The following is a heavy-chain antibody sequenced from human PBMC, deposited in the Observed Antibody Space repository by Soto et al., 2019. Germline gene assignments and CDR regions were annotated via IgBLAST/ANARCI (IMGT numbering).Heavy chain of an antibody. CDR2: IYYSGST. CDR1: GGAISSSSYY. Sequence: SETLSLTCTVSGGAISSSSYYWGWIRQPPGKGLEWIGSIYYSGSTYYNPSLKSRVTISVDTSKNQFSLKLSSVTAADTAVYYCARSYYDSSGYYYAPPIWCQGTMVT. V-gene: IGHV4-39*01. CDR3: ARSYYDSSGYYYAPPI. J-gene: IGHJ3*02. D-gene: IGHD3-22*01.